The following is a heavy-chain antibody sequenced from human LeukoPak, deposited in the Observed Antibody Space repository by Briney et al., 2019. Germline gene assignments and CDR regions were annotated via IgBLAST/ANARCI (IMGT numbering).Heavy chain of an antibody. CDR3: ARETPYYYGSGSLGY. V-gene: IGHV4-34*01. CDR1: GGSFSGYY. J-gene: IGHJ4*02. CDR2: INHSGRS. D-gene: IGHD3-10*01. Sequence: SETLSLTCAVYGGSFSGYYWRGLRQPPGKGVEGIGEINHSGRSNYNPSLKSRVNISVETSKNQFSLKLSSVTAADTAVYYCARETPYYYGSGSLGYWGQGTLVTVSS.